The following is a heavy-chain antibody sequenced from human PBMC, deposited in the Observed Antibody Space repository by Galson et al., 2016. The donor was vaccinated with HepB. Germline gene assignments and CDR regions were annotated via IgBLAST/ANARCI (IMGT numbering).Heavy chain of an antibody. V-gene: IGHV3-13*01. D-gene: IGHD2-2*01. J-gene: IGHJ4*02. CDR1: GFIFSDYD. Sequence: SLRLSCAASGFIFSDYDMHWVRQVTGKSLKWVSAIDSAGDTFYPGSVKGRFTISRESAKNSLYLQMNGLRAGDTAVYYCARALLGGGAGGSDTVAVPSAMDHWGQGTLVTVSS. CDR2: IDSAGDT. CDR3: ARALLGGGAGGSDTVAVPSAMDH.